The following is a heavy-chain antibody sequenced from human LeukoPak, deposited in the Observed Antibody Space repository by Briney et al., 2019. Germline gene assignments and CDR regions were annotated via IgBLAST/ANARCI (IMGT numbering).Heavy chain of an antibody. V-gene: IGHV1-8*02. CDR2: INPNSGNT. D-gene: IGHD2-15*01. J-gene: IGHJ3*02. CDR1: GYTFTGYY. CDR3: ASTYCSGGSCYSWRAFDI. Sequence: ASVKVSCKASGYTFTGYYMHWVRQAPGQGLEWMGWINPNSGNTGYAQKFQGRVTMTRNTSISTAYMELSSLRSEDTAVYYCASTYCSGGSCYSWRAFDIWGQGTMVTVSS.